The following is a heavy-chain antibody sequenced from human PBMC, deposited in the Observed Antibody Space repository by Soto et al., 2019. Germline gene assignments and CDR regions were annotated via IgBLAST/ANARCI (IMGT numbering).Heavy chain of an antibody. J-gene: IGHJ6*02. CDR1: GGSISSGGYY. CDR3: ARDHPVYKGSGSYPPQYYYYGMDV. D-gene: IGHD3-10*01. V-gene: IGHV4-31*03. CDR2: IYYSGST. Sequence: LSLTCTVSGGSISSGGYYWSWIRQHPGKGLEWIGYIYYSGSTYYNPSLKSRVTISVDTSKNQFSLKLSSVTAADTAVYYCARDHPVYKGSGSYPPQYYYYGMDVWGQGTTVTVYS.